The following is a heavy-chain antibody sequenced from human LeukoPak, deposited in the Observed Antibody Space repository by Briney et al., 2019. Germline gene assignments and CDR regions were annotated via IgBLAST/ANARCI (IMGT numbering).Heavy chain of an antibody. CDR1: GCTFTGCY. CDR2: INPNSGGT. CDR3: ARDFSEYCTNGVSYGTPLSDY. V-gene: IGHV1-2*02. D-gene: IGHD2-8*01. Sequence: ASVNETRKASGCTFTGCYMHWVRPAPGQGLAWMGWINPNSGGTNYAQKFQGRGTMTRDTSISTAYMELSRLRSDDTAVYYCARDFSEYCTNGVSYGTPLSDYWGQGTLVTVSS. J-gene: IGHJ4*02.